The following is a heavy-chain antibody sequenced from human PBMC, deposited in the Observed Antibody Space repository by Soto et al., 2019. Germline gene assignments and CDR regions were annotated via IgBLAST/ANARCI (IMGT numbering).Heavy chain of an antibody. CDR3: AKVSNTGTYAASYYYNMDV. V-gene: IGHV3-23*01. J-gene: IGHJ6*02. D-gene: IGHD1-26*01. Sequence: GGSLRLSCAGSGFTFNNYPMSWVRQAPGKGLEWVSSLSDSGGDTYYADSVKGRFTISRDNSKNTLYLQMNSLRAEDTAVYYCAKVSNTGTYAASYYYNMDVWGQGTTVTVSS. CDR1: GFTFNNYP. CDR2: LSDSGGDT.